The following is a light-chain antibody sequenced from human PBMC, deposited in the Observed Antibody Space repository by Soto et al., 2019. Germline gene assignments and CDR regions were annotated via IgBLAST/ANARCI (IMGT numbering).Light chain of an antibody. Sequence: EIVMTQSPATLSVSPGERATLSCRASQTVSSNLAWYQQKPGQAPRLLIYDASTRATGIPARFSGSGSGAEFTLTISRLQSEDFAVYYCQQYNSSPLTFGQGTKVEIK. CDR3: QQYNSSPLT. CDR2: DAS. J-gene: IGKJ4*01. V-gene: IGKV3D-15*01. CDR1: QTVSSN.